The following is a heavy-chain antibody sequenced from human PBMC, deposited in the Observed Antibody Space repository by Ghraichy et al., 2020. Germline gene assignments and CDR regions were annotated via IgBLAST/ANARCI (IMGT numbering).Heavy chain of an antibody. D-gene: IGHD2-2*01. J-gene: IGHJ4*02. CDR2: INNDGSTT. V-gene: IGHV3-74*01. CDR1: GFTFSSYW. CDR3: ARVFSSWHLGFGY. Sequence: GGSLRLSCAASGFTFSSYWMHWVRRAPGKGLVWVARINNDGSTTCYADSVKGRFTVSRDNAKNTLFLEMNSLRAEDTAVYYCARVFSSWHLGFGYWGQGTLVTVSS.